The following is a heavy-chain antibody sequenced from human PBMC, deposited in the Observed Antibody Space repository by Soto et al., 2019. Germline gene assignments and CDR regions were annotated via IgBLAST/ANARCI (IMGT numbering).Heavy chain of an antibody. J-gene: IGHJ6*02. CDR3: AREGVAYYYDSSGYYSDYYYGMDV. CDR1: GGSVSSGSYY. V-gene: IGHV4-61*01. CDR2: IYYSGST. Sequence: QVQLQESGPGLVKPSETLSLTCTVSGGSVSSGSYYWSWIRQPPGKGLEWIGYIYYSGSTNYTPSLRSRVTISVDTSKNQFSLKLSSVTAADTAVYYCAREGVAYYYDSSGYYSDYYYGMDVWGQGTTVTVSS. D-gene: IGHD3-22*01.